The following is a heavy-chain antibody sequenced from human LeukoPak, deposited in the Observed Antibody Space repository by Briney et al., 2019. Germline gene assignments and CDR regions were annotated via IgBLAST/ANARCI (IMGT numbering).Heavy chain of an antibody. CDR3: AREASIAVAGTDHDAFDI. V-gene: IGHV3-53*01. CDR1: GFTVSSNY. Sequence: GGSLRLSCAASGFTVSSNYMSWVRQAPGKGLEWVSVIYSGGSTYYADSVKGLFTISRDNSKNTLYLQMNSLRAEDTAVYYCAREASIAVAGTDHDAFDIWGQGTMVTVSS. CDR2: IYSGGST. D-gene: IGHD6-19*01. J-gene: IGHJ3*02.